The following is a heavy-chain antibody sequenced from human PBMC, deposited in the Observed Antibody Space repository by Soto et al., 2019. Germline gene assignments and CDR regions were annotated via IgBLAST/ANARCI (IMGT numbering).Heavy chain of an antibody. Sequence: SETLSLTCAVYGGSFSGYYWSWIRQPPGKGLEWIGEINHSGSTNYNPSLKSRVTISVDTSKNQFSLKLSSVTAADTAVYYCARPAPYYYYGLGVWGQGTTVTVSS. J-gene: IGHJ6*02. CDR2: INHSGST. CDR3: ARPAPYYYYGLGV. V-gene: IGHV4-34*01. CDR1: GGSFSGYY.